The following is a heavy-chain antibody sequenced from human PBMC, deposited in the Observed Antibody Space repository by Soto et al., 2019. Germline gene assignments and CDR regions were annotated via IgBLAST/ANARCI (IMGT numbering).Heavy chain of an antibody. Sequence: QGQLVESGGGVVQPRRSLRLSCAVSGFTFSRSGMHWVRQGPGKGLEWVAVISNDGSEQYYAESMKGRFTISRDNSKNTLYLQMNSLSAEDTAVYYCAKDRGSYGNLHWYLDLWGRGTLVSVSS. J-gene: IGHJ2*01. D-gene: IGHD3-10*01. CDR1: GFTFSRSG. CDR3: AKDRGSYGNLHWYLDL. CDR2: ISNDGSEQ. V-gene: IGHV3-30*18.